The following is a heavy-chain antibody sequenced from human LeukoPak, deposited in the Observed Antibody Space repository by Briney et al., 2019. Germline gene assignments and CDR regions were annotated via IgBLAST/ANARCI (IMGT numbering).Heavy chain of an antibody. CDR2: ISGSGGST. J-gene: IGHJ4*02. CDR3: AKGYCSSTSCLFDY. D-gene: IGHD2-2*01. V-gene: IGHV3-23*01. Sequence: GGSLRLSCAASGFTFSSYAMSWVRQAPGKGLEWVSAISGSGGSTYYADSVKGRFTISRDNSKNTLYLQMNSLGAEDTAVYYCAKGYCSSTSCLFDYWGQGTLVTVSS. CDR1: GFTFSSYA.